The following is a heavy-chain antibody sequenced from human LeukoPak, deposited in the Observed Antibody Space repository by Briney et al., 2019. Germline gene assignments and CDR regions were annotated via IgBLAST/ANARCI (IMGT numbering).Heavy chain of an antibody. J-gene: IGHJ4*02. Sequence: ESGPTLVKPTETLTLDCSFSGFSLITTGVGVGWIRQPPGKALEWLALIYWDDNKIYSPSLKSRLTITKDTSKNQVVLTMTNMDPVDTATYYCAHYGDYRFMCYFDHWGQGTLVTVSS. CDR1: GFSLITTGVG. D-gene: IGHD2-21*02. CDR2: IYWDDNK. V-gene: IGHV2-5*02. CDR3: AHYGDYRFMCYFDH.